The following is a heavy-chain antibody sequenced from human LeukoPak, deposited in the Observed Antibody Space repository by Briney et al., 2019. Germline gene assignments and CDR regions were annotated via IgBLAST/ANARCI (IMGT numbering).Heavy chain of an antibody. Sequence: PGGSLRLSCAVSGFTVSTNYMSWVRQAPGKGLEWVSILYSGGDIYYADSVKGRFTISRDNSKNTLYLQMSSLRAEDTAVYYCAKAGSIRFDYWGQGTLVTVSS. V-gene: IGHV3-53*01. D-gene: IGHD1-26*01. J-gene: IGHJ4*02. CDR1: GFTVSTNY. CDR3: AKAGSIRFDY. CDR2: LYSGGDI.